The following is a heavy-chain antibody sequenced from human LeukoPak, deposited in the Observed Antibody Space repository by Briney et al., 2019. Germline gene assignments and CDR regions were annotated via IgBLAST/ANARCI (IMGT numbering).Heavy chain of an antibody. Sequence: ASVKVSCKSSGYTFTGYYMHWVRQAPGQGLEWMGRINPNSGGTNYAQKFQGRVTMTRDTSTSTTYMELSRLRSDDTAVYYCARDPSSSWTYYFDYWGQGTPVTVSS. D-gene: IGHD6-13*01. V-gene: IGHV1-2*06. CDR1: GYTFTGYY. CDR3: ARDPSSSWTYYFDY. CDR2: INPNSGGT. J-gene: IGHJ4*02.